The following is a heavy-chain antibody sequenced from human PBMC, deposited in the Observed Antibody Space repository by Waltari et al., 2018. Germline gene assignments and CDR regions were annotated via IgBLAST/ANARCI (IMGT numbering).Heavy chain of an antibody. D-gene: IGHD1-1*01. CDR3: VKGNEIDY. CDR1: GLHFTLFG. V-gene: IGHV3-30*02. CDR2: ISYDGSNE. Sequence: QVHLVESGGGVVQPGGSLRLSCAAPGLHFTLFGMHWVRQAPGKGLEWVSFISYDGSNENYADSVKGRFTMSRDNSKKMLYVQMNNLRAEDSAVYYCVKGNEIDYWGQGTLVTVSS. J-gene: IGHJ4*02.